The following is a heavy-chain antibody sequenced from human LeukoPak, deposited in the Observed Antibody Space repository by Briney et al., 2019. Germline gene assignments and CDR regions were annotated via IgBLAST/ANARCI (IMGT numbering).Heavy chain of an antibody. CDR2: ISGSGGST. Sequence: GGSLRLSCAASGFTFSSYAMSWVRQAPGKGLEWVSAISGSGGSTYYADSVKGRFTISRDNSKNTLYLQMNSLGAEDTAVYYCAKDSETWIQLWFGAFDIWGQGTMVTVSS. V-gene: IGHV3-23*01. CDR1: GFTFSSYA. D-gene: IGHD5-18*01. CDR3: AKDSETWIQLWFGAFDI. J-gene: IGHJ3*02.